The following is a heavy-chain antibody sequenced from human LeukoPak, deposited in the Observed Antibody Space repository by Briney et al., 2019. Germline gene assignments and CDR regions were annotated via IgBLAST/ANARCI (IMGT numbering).Heavy chain of an antibody. Sequence: NPSETLSLTCTVSGGSISSYYWSWIRQPAGKGLEWIGRLYTSGSTNYNPSLKSRVAISVDTSKNQFSLRLTSVTAADTAVYHCAGRAQLISGWSYWGQGTLVTVSS. D-gene: IGHD6-19*01. CDR1: GGSISSYY. J-gene: IGHJ4*02. V-gene: IGHV4-4*07. CDR3: AGRAQLISGWSY. CDR2: LYTSGST.